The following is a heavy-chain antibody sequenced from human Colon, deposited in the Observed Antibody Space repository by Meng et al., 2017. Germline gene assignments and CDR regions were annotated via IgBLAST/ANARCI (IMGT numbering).Heavy chain of an antibody. Sequence: GESLKISCAASGFTLSNHGMHWVRQAPGKGLEWVAVIWYDGIKKQYADSVKGRFTISRDTSKNTVDLQMNSLRVEDTAVYYCAKGRSYYSDDYWGQGTLVTVSS. CDR1: GFTLSNHG. J-gene: IGHJ4*02. CDR2: IWYDGIKK. CDR3: AKGRSYYSDDY. V-gene: IGHV3-33*03. D-gene: IGHD3-10*01.